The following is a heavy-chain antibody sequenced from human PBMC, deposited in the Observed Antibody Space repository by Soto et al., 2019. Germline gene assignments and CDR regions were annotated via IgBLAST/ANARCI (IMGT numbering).Heavy chain of an antibody. J-gene: IGHJ4*02. V-gene: IGHV3-30*03. CDR2: MSYDGSDT. D-gene: IGHD3-10*02. Sequence: GGSLRLSCVGSGFIFSNNGMHWVRQTPGKGLEWVALMSYDGSDTFYADSVKGRFTISRDNSKNTLFLHMSNPRAEDTAMYYCTIVRVADSALDHWGQGTLVTVSS. CDR3: TIVRVADSALDH. CDR1: GFIFSNNG.